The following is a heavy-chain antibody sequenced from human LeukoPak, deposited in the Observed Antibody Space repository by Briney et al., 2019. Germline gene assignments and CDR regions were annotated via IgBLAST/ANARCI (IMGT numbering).Heavy chain of an antibody. CDR1: GFTFSSYW. V-gene: IGHV3-7*01. CDR3: ARGNGYDTYYYYYYYYMDV. Sequence: PGGSLRLSCAASGFTFSSYWMSWVRQAPGKGLEWVANIKQDGSEKYYVDSVKGRFTISRDNAKNSLYLQMNSLRAEDTAVYYCARGNGYDTYYYYYYYYMDVWGKGTTVTVSS. J-gene: IGHJ6*03. CDR2: IKQDGSEK. D-gene: IGHD5-12*01.